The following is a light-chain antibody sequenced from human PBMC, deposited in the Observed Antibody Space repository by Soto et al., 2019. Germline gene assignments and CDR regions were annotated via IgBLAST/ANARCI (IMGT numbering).Light chain of an antibody. J-gene: IGKJ1*01. CDR1: QSINTY. CDR2: AAS. V-gene: IGKV1-39*01. CDR3: QQSYTTPRT. Sequence: DIQMTQSPSSLSASVGDRVTITYRASQSINTYLNWYQQKPGKAPNLLIYAASILQSGVPSRFSGSGSGTDFTLTISSLQPEDFATYYCQQSYTTPRTFGQGTKVEIK.